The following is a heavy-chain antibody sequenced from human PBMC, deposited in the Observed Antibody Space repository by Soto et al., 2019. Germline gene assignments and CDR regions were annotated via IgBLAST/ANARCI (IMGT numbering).Heavy chain of an antibody. CDR2: ISAYNGNT. CDR3: ARAQELELPFVYGMDV. CDR1: GYTFTSYG. Sequence: QVQLVQSGAEVKKPGASVKVSCKASGYTFTSYGISWVRLAPGQGLEWMGWISAYNGNTNYAQKLQRRVTMTTDTSTSTAYMELRSLRSDDTAVYYCARAQELELPFVYGMDVWGQGTTVTVS. D-gene: IGHD1-7*01. V-gene: IGHV1-18*01. J-gene: IGHJ6*02.